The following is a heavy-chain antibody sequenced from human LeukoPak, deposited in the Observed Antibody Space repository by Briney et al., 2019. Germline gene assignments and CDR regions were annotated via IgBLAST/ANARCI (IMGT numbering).Heavy chain of an antibody. V-gene: IGHV4-59*01. CDR3: ARGRVSSSTWYSTYYYFFYMDF. J-gene: IGHJ6*03. CDR2: VDHTGST. D-gene: IGHD4-11*01. Sequence: PSETLSLTCTVSDDSITMYYWTWLRQPPGKGLEWIGYVDHTGSTKFNPSLNGRVSISRDTSNNFFSLRLRSVTAADTAVYFCARGRVSSSTWYSTYYYFFYMDFWGKGTTVTVSS. CDR1: DDSITMYY.